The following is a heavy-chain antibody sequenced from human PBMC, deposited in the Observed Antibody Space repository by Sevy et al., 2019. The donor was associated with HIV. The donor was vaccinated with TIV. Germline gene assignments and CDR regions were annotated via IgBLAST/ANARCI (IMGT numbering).Heavy chain of an antibody. CDR2: IFNSGST. V-gene: IGHV4-30-4*01. CDR3: ARAEYGDYVNYFDP. Sequence: SETLSLTCTVSGGSISSGDYHWSWIRQPPGKGLEWLANIFNSGSTYYNPSLESRLTIYLDTSKNQFSLRVTSVTAADTAVYYCARAEYGDYVNYFDPWGQGTLVTVSS. D-gene: IGHD4-17*01. J-gene: IGHJ5*02. CDR1: GGSISSGDYH.